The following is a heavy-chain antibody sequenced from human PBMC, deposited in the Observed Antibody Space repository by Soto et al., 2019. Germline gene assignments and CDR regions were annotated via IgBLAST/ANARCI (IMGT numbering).Heavy chain of an antibody. Sequence: QVQLVQSGAEVKKPGASVKVSCKASGYTFTSYYMHWVRQAPGQGLEWMGIINPSGGGTSYAQKFQGRDTMTRDTSTSTVYMELSSLRSENTAVYYCARGGELLSFDWPQYDYWGQGTLVTVSS. V-gene: IGHV1-46*03. J-gene: IGHJ4*02. CDR3: ARGGELLSFDWPQYDY. D-gene: IGHD3-9*01. CDR1: GYTFTSYY. CDR2: INPSGGGT.